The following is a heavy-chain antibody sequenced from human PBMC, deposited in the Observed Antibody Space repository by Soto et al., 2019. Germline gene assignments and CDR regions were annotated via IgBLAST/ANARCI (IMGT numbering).Heavy chain of an antibody. J-gene: IGHJ4*02. CDR3: TRDLGIAAPGALFDY. CDR1: GYRCTSYG. D-gene: IGHD6-13*01. V-gene: IGHV1-18*01. Sequence: ASLKVSCKASGYRCTSYGVSWVRQAPGQGLEWMGWISGYNGNTNYAQNLKGRVTMTTDASTSTAYMDLRSLRSDDTAVYYCTRDLGIAAPGALFDYWGQGTLVTVSS. CDR2: ISGYNGNT.